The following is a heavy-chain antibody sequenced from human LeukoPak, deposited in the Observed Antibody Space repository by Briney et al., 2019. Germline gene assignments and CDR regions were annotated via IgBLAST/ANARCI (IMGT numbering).Heavy chain of an antibody. CDR2: IYYSGST. D-gene: IGHD2-2*01. CDR1: GGSISSYY. CDR3: ARDRSSSRDAFDI. J-gene: IGHJ3*02. V-gene: IGHV4-59*01. Sequence: PSETLSLTCTVSGGSISSYYWSWIRQPPGKGLEWIGYIYYSGSTNYNPSLKSRVTISVDTSKNQFSLKVSSVTAADTAVYYCARDRSSSRDAFDIWGQGTMVTVSS.